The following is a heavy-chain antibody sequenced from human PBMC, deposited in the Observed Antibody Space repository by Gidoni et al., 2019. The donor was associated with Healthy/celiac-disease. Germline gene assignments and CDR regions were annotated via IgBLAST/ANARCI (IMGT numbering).Heavy chain of an antibody. D-gene: IGHD3-22*01. Sequence: EVQLVESGGGLVQPGGSLRLSCAASGFTFSSYSMNWVRQAPGKGLEWVSYISSSSSTIYYADSVKGRFTISRDNAKNSLYLQMNSLRAEDTAVYYCAREAYYYDSSGPFDPWGQGTLVTVSS. CDR3: AREAYYYDSSGPFDP. CDR2: ISSSSSTI. CDR1: GFTFSSYS. J-gene: IGHJ5*02. V-gene: IGHV3-48*01.